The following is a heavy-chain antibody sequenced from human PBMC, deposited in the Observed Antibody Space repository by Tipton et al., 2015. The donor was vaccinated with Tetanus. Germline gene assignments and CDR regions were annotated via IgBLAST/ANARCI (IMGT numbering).Heavy chain of an antibody. D-gene: IGHD2/OR15-2a*01. CDR3: AKEDRRRAEYYFDF. CDR1: GFTFSGYA. Sequence: SLRLSCATSGFTFSGYAMSWVRQAPGKGLEWVSGIFGSGVGTYYADSVKGRFTISRDNSKNTLYLQMNNLRPEDTAVYYCAKEDRRRAEYYFDFWGQGTLVTVSS. CDR2: IFGSGVGT. J-gene: IGHJ4*02. V-gene: IGHV3-23*01.